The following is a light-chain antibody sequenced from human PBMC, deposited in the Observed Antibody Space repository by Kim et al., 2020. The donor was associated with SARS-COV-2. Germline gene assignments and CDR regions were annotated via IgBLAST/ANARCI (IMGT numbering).Light chain of an antibody. Sequence: QSITISCTGTGTDVGGYNYVSWYQQHPGKAPKLLISNVSSRPSGISYRFSGSKSGNTASLTISGLQAEDEADYYCSSHTSSSSLYVFGGGTKVTVL. J-gene: IGLJ1*01. CDR2: NVS. CDR3: SSHTSSSSLYV. CDR1: GTDVGGYNY. V-gene: IGLV2-14*03.